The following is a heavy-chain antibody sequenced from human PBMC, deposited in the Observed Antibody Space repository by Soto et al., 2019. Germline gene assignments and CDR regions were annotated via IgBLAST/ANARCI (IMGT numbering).Heavy chain of an antibody. CDR1: GYSISSGYY. J-gene: IGHJ4*02. V-gene: IGHV4-38-2*02. D-gene: IGHD2-2*01. Sequence: ASETLSLTCAVSGYSISSGYYWGWIRQPPGKGLEWIGSIYHSGSTYYNPSLKSRVTISVDTSKNQFSLKLSSVTAADTAVYYCAREVVPAAMSAAGDFDYWGQGTLVTVSS. CDR2: IYHSGST. CDR3: AREVVPAAMSAAGDFDY.